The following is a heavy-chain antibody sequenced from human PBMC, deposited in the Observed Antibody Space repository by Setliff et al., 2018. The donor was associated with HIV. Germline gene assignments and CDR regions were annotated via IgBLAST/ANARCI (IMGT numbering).Heavy chain of an antibody. Sequence: PSETLSLTCSVSGGPMNSHYWSWIRQPPGKGLEWIGLIYSTGIPTYNTSLKSRVTMSVDRSKNQFSLRLTSVTAADTAMYYCARVARVHPFDPWGQGTLVTVSS. V-gene: IGHV4-59*11. J-gene: IGHJ5*02. CDR3: ARVARVHPFDP. CDR2: IYSTGIP. CDR1: GGPMNSHY.